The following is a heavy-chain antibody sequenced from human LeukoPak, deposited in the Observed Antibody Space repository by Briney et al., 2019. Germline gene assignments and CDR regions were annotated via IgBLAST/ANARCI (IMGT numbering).Heavy chain of an antibody. CDR1: ADSISTSSYY. D-gene: IGHD3-22*01. Sequence: PSETLSLTCTVSADSISTSSYYWGWIRQPPGKGLEWIGNIMYSGNTYHNPSLKSRVMISVDTSKNQFSLKLNSVTAADTAVYYCARLPLFDSIGYYTIWGQGTLVTVSS. J-gene: IGHJ4*02. CDR2: IMYSGNT. V-gene: IGHV4-39*01. CDR3: ARLPLFDSIGYYTI.